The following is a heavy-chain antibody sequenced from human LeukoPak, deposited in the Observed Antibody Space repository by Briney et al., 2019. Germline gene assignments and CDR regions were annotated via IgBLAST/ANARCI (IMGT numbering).Heavy chain of an antibody. Sequence: GASVKVSCKASGFTFTSSAMQWVQQARGQRLEWIGWIVVGSGNTNYAQKFQERVTITRDMSTSTAYMELSSLRSEDTAVYYCAMPGAAAGVFDYWGQGTLVTVSS. CDR2: IVVGSGNT. CDR1: GFTFTSSA. V-gene: IGHV1-58*02. J-gene: IGHJ4*02. CDR3: AMPGAAAGVFDY. D-gene: IGHD6-13*01.